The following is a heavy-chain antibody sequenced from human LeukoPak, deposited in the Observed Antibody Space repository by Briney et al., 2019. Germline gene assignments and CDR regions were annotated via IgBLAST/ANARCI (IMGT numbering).Heavy chain of an antibody. V-gene: IGHV1-2*02. CDR1: GYTFTGYY. CDR2: INPNSGGT. J-gene: IGHJ4*02. CDR3: ARGNYDILTGYYIFDY. Sequence: GASVKVSCKASGYTFTGYYMHWVRQAPGQGLEWMGWINPNSGGTNCAQKFQGRVTMTRDTSISTAYMELSRLRSDDTAVYYCARGNYDILTGYYIFDYWGQGTLVTVSS. D-gene: IGHD3-9*01.